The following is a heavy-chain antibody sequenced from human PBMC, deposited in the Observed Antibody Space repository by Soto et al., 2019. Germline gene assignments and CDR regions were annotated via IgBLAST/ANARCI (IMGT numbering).Heavy chain of an antibody. J-gene: IGHJ4*02. V-gene: IGHV1-69*13. CDR2: INPIYGTA. CDR1: GGTFSSYA. D-gene: IGHD6-19*01. Sequence: GASVKVSCKASGGTFSSYAISWVRQAPGQGLEWMGGINPIYGTANYAQKFQGRVTITGDESASTAYMELSSLRSEDTAVYYCARKGLNIRDEGSSGWEYYFDYWGQGTLVTVSS. CDR3: ARKGLNIRDEGSSGWEYYFDY.